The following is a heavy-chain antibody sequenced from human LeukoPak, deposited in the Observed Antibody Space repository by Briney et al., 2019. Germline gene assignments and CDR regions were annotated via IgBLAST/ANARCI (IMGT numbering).Heavy chain of an antibody. CDR3: ARVFVGENFDY. J-gene: IGHJ4*02. Sequence: RPGGSLRLSCAASGFTFSSYEMNWVRQAPGKGLEWLSYISYTGSNKYYADSVKGRFTISRDNAKNSLYLQMNSLRAEDTAVYFCARVFVGENFDYWGQGTLVTASS. V-gene: IGHV3-48*03. D-gene: IGHD1-14*01. CDR2: ISYTGSNK. CDR1: GFTFSSYE.